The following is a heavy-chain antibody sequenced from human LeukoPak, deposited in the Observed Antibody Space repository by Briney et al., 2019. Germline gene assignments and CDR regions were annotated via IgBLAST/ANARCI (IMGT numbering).Heavy chain of an antibody. D-gene: IGHD6-13*01. CDR1: GFTFSIYW. CDR2: IKRDGNEK. V-gene: IGHV3-7*05. J-gene: IGHJ4*02. Sequence: GGSLRLSCEASGFTFSIYWMSWVRQAPGKGLEWVANIKRDGNEKFYVDSVKGRFTISRDDANNSLYLQMNGLRAEDTAVYYCARILAFSGSWGYFDYWGQGTLVTVSS. CDR3: ARILAFSGSWGYFDY.